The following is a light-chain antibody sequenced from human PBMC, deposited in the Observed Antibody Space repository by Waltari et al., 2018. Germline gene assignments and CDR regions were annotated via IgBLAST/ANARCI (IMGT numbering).Light chain of an antibody. CDR3: QQYNNWPPWT. CDR1: QGVSSK. Sequence: IVMTKSPATVSVSPGERATLSCRASQGVSSKLAWYQQKPGQPPRPLLYYTSVRAAGIPARFSGSGSGTEFTLSISTLQSDDFAVYYCQQYNNWPPWTFGQGTKVEIK. CDR2: YTS. J-gene: IGKJ1*01. V-gene: IGKV3-15*01.